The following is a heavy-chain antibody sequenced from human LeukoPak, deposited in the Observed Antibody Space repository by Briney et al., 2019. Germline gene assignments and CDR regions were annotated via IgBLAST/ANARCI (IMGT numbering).Heavy chain of an antibody. J-gene: IGHJ4*02. CDR3: AKDLDGSGMYGGIDS. CDR2: ISGSGGST. V-gene: IGHV3-23*01. D-gene: IGHD6-19*01. Sequence: GGSLRLSCAASGFTFSSYGMSWVRQAPGEGLEWVSAISGSGGSTYYADSVKGRFTISRDNSKNTLSLQMSSLRAEDTAVYYCAKDLDGSGMYGGIDSWGQGTLVTVSS. CDR1: GFTFSSYG.